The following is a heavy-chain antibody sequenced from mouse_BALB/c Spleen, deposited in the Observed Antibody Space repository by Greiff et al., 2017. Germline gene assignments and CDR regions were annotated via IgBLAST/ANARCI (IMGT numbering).Heavy chain of an antibody. CDR1: GFTFSDYY. J-gene: IGHJ3*01. D-gene: IGHD2-14*01. V-gene: IGHV5-4*02. CDR2: ISDGGSYT. CDR3: ARDQGYEVAY. Sequence: EVQRVESGGGLVKPGGSLKLSCAASGFTFSDYYMYWVRQTPEKRLEWVATISDGGSYTYYPDSVKGRFTISRDNAKNNLYLQMSSLKSEDTAMYYCARDQGYEVAYWGQGTLVTVSA.